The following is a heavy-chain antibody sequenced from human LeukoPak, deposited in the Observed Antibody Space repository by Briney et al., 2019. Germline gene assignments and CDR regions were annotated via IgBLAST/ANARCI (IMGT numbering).Heavy chain of an antibody. D-gene: IGHD3-22*01. Sequence: KPSETLSLTCTVSGGSISSYYWSWIRQPPGKGLEWIGYIYYSGSTNYNPSLKSRVTISVDTSKNQFSLKLSSVTAADTAVYYCARSPYYYDSSGYLYWGQGTLVTVSS. J-gene: IGHJ4*02. V-gene: IGHV4-59*08. CDR3: ARSPYYYDSSGYLY. CDR2: IYYSGST. CDR1: GGSISSYY.